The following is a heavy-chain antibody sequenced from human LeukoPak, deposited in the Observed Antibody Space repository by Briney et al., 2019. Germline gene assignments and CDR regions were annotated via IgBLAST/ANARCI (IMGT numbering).Heavy chain of an antibody. CDR1: GFTVSSNY. V-gene: IGHV3-66*01. J-gene: IGHJ3*02. D-gene: IGHD2-15*01. Sequence: PGGSLRLSCAASGFTVSSNYMSWVRQPPGKGLAWISVIYCSGSTYYNDSVKGRFTISRDKSKNQLYLQMNSLTAEDTAVYYCARDRERYCSAGSCYDFPVDAFDIWGQGTMVTVSS. CDR3: ARDRERYCSAGSCYDFPVDAFDI. CDR2: IYCSGST.